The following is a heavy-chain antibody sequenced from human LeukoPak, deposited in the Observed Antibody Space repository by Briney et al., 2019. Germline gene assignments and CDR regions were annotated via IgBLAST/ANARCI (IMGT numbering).Heavy chain of an antibody. Sequence: PGGSLRLSCAASGFTVSSNYMSWVRQAPGKGLEWVSVIYSGGSTYYADSVKGRFTISRDNSKNTLYLQMNSLRAEDTAVYYCAKEDYGDYSAFDIWGQGTMVTVSS. V-gene: IGHV3-53*05. CDR2: IYSGGST. D-gene: IGHD4-17*01. J-gene: IGHJ3*02. CDR1: GFTVSSNY. CDR3: AKEDYGDYSAFDI.